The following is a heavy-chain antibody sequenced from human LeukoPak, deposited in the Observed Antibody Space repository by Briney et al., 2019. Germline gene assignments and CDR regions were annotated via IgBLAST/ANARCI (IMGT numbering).Heavy chain of an antibody. CDR3: ATGGKNIAAAGTGY. CDR1: GFTFSSYS. CDR2: ISSSSSYI. Sequence: PGGSLRLSCAASGFTFSSYSMNWVRQAPGKGLEWVSSISSSSSYIYYADSVKGRFTISRDNAKNSLYLQMNSLRAEDTAVYYCATGGKNIAAAGTGYWGQATLVTVSS. V-gene: IGHV3-21*01. J-gene: IGHJ4*02. D-gene: IGHD6-13*01.